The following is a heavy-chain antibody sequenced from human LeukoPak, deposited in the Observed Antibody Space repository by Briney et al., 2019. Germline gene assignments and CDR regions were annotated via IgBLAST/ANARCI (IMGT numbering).Heavy chain of an antibody. CDR1: GGSISSYF. D-gene: IGHD4-17*01. CDR3: VRLAHGDYFFDS. J-gene: IGHJ5*01. Sequence: ASETLSLTCTVSGGSISSYFWSWIRQPAGKGLQWIGRIYSSGSTNYNPSLKSRVIMSVDTSKNQFSLKLRSVIAADTAVYYCVRLAHGDYFFDSWGQGTLVTVSS. CDR2: IYSSGST. V-gene: IGHV4-4*07.